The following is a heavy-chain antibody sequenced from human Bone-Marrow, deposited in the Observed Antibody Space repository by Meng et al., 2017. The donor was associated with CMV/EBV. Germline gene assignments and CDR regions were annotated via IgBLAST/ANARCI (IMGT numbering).Heavy chain of an antibody. D-gene: IGHD3-22*01. CDR2: IYYSGST. V-gene: IGHV4-61*01. Sequence: SETLSLTCTVSGSSVSSGSYYWSWIRQPPGKGLEWIGYIYYSGSTNYNPSLKSRVTISVDTSKNQFSLKLSSVTAADTAVYYCARETLSDSSGYTPDPGAFYIWGQGTMVTASS. J-gene: IGHJ3*02. CDR3: ARETLSDSSGYTPDPGAFYI. CDR1: GSSVSSGSYY.